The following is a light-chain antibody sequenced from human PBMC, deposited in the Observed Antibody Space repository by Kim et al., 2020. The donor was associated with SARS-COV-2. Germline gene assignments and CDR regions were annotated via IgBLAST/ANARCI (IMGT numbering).Light chain of an antibody. V-gene: IGKV1-39*01. CDR1: QGISTY. Sequence: DIQMTQSPSSLSASMGDRVTITCRASQGISTYLNWYQQQRGRGPKLLIYAATSLQSGVPSRFSGSGSGTHFTLTIHSLQPEDFATYYCQQSFTSPYTFGQGTKLDI. CDR3: QQSFTSPYT. J-gene: IGKJ2*01. CDR2: AAT.